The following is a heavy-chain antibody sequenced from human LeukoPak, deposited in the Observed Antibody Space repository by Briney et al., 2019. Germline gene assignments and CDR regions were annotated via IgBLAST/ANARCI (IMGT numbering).Heavy chain of an antibody. CDR1: GGSFSGYY. CDR2: INHSGST. CDR3: ARGDWWYPKPFVY. Sequence: SETLSLTCAVYGGSFSGYYWNWIRQPPGKGLEWIGEINHSGSTNYNPSLKSRVTISVDTSKNQFSLKLSSVTAADTAVYYRARGDWWYPKPFVYWGQGTLVTVSS. J-gene: IGHJ4*02. V-gene: IGHV4-34*01. D-gene: IGHD2-15*01.